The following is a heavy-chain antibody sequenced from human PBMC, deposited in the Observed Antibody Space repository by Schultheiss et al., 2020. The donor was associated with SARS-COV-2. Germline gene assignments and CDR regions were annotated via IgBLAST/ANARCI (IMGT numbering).Heavy chain of an antibody. D-gene: IGHD3-22*01. J-gene: IGHJ3*02. CDR3: AKGIYDTKRGAFDI. V-gene: IGHV3-64*04. CDR2: ISGSGGST. CDR1: GFTFSSYA. Sequence: GGSVRLSCSASGFTFSSYAMHWVRQAPGKGLEYVSAISGSGGSTYYADSVKGRFTISRDNSKNTLYLQMNSLRAEDTAVYYCAKGIYDTKRGAFDIWGQGTMVTVSS.